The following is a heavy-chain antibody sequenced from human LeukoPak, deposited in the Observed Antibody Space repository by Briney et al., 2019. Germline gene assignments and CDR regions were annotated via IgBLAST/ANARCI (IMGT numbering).Heavy chain of an antibody. V-gene: IGHV4-39*07. CDR1: GGSISSSSYY. Sequence: PSETLSLTCTVSGGSISSSSYYWGWIRQPPGKGLEWIGSIYYSGSTYYNPSLKSRVTISVDASKNQFSLKLSSVTAADTAVYYCARVIPDYVWGSYRYRPAGYFDYWGQGTLVTVSS. J-gene: IGHJ4*02. D-gene: IGHD3-16*02. CDR2: IYYSGST. CDR3: ARVIPDYVWGSYRYRPAGYFDY.